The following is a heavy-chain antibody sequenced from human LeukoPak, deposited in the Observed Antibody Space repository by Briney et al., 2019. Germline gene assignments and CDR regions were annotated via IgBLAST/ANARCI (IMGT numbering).Heavy chain of an antibody. V-gene: IGHV4-34*01. D-gene: IGHD3-22*01. J-gene: IGHJ4*02. CDR2: INHSGST. Sequence: PSETLSLTCAVYGGSFSGYYWSWIRQPPGKGLEWIGEINHSGSTNYNPSLKSRVTISVDTSKNQFSLKLSSVTAADTAVYYCARRGRPYYYDSSGYYFDYWGQGTLVTVSS. CDR1: GGSFSGYY. CDR3: ARRGRPYYYDSSGYYFDY.